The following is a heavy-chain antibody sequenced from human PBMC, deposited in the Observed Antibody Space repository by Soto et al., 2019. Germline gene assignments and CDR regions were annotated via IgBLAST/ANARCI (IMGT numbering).Heavy chain of an antibody. CDR1: GGSFSGYY. V-gene: IGHV4-34*01. Sequence: SSETLSLTCAVYGGSFSGYYWSWIRQPPGKGLEWIGEINHSGSTNYNPSLKSRVTISVDTSKNQFSLKLSSVTAADTAVYYCATAQLYYYPDYWGQGTLVTVSS. D-gene: IGHD3-10*01. CDR3: ATAQLYYYPDY. J-gene: IGHJ4*02. CDR2: INHSGST.